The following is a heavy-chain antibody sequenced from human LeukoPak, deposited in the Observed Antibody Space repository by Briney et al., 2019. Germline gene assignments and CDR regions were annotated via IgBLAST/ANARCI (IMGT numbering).Heavy chain of an antibody. CDR3: ARAGGEVTMVRPRAYFDY. CDR2: INPSGGST. CDR1: GYTFTAHY. Sequence: ASVKVSCKASGYTFTAHYINWVRQAPGQGLEWMGIINPSGGSTSYAQKFQGRVTMTRDTSTSTVYMELSSLRSEDTAVYYCARAGGEVTMVRPRAYFDYWGQGTLVTVSS. V-gene: IGHV1-46*01. D-gene: IGHD3-10*01. J-gene: IGHJ4*02.